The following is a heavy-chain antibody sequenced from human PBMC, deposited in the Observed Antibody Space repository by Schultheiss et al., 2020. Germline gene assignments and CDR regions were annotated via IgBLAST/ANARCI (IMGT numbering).Heavy chain of an antibody. J-gene: IGHJ4*02. CDR1: GGSISSGGYY. CDR3: ARGGSGVVVRSRYYFDY. V-gene: IGHV4-31*03. Sequence: SETLSLTCTVSGGSISSGGYYWSWIRQHPGKGLEWIGYIYYSGSTGYNPSLKSRVAISLDMSRNQFSLKLTSVTGADTAVYYCARGGSGVVVRSRYYFDYWGQGTLVTVSS. D-gene: IGHD2-2*01. CDR2: IYYSGST.